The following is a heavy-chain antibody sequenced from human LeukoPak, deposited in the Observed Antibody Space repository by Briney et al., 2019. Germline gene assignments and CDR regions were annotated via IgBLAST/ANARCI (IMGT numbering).Heavy chain of an antibody. CDR3: ARDYAGDNWFDP. CDR2: ISPNSGGT. CDR1: GYTFTDYY. V-gene: IGHV1-2*02. J-gene: IGHJ5*02. Sequence: AAVKVSCKASGYTFTDYYMHWVRQAPAQGLEWMGWISPNSGGTNYAQKFQGRVTMTRDTSISTAYMELSRLRSDDTAVYYCARDYAGDNWFDPWGQGTLVTVSS. D-gene: IGHD1-14*01.